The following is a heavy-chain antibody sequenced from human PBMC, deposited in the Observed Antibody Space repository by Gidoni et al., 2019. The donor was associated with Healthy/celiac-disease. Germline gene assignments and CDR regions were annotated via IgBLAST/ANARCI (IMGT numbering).Heavy chain of an antibody. V-gene: IGHV3-33*01. D-gene: IGHD6-13*01. CDR3: ARYSSSWTHFDY. CDR1: GFTFSSYG. J-gene: IGHJ4*02. Sequence: QVQLVESGGGVVQPGRSLRLSCAASGFTFSSYGMHWVRQAPGKGLEWVAVIWYDGSNKYYADSVKGRFTISRDNSKNTLYLQMNSLRAEDTAVYYCARYSSSWTHFDYWGQGTLVTVSS. CDR2: IWYDGSNK.